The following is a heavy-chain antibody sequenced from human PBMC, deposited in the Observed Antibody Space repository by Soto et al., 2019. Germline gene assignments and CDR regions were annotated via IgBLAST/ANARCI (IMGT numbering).Heavy chain of an antibody. CDR3: AREGYSSGWYSVEAWLMNH. CDR2: IIPIFGTA. J-gene: IGHJ5*02. V-gene: IGHV1-69*13. Sequence: GASVKVSCKASGGTFSSYAISWVRQAPGQGLEWMGGIIPIFGTANYAQKFQGRVTITADESTSTAYMELSSLRSEDTAVYYCAREGYSSGWYSVEAWLMNHWGQGTLVTVSS. CDR1: GGTFSSYA. D-gene: IGHD6-19*01.